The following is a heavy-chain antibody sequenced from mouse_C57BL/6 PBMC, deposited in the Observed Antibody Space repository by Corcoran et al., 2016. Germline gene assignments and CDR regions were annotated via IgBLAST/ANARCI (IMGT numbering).Heavy chain of an antibody. J-gene: IGHJ4*01. D-gene: IGHD2-3*01. CDR2: INPNNGGT. Sequence: EVQVQQSGPELVQPGASVKISCKASGYTFTDYYMNWVKQSHGKSLEWIGDINPNNGGTSYNQKFKGKATLTVDKSSSTAYMELRSLTSEDSAVYYCARDGYHSAMDYWGQGTSVTVSS. CDR1: GYTFTDYY. V-gene: IGHV1-26*01. CDR3: ARDGYHSAMDY.